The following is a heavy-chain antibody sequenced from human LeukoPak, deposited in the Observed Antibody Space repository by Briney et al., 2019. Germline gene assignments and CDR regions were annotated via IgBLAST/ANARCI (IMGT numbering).Heavy chain of an antibody. J-gene: IGHJ5*02. CDR1: GGTFSSYA. CDR3: ARGYYYDSSGPLNWFDP. CDR2: IIPIFGTA. Sequence: SVKVSCKASGGTFSSYAISWVRQAPGQGLEWMGGIIPIFGTANYAQKFQGRVTITADESTSTAYMELSSLRSEDTAVYYCARGYYYDSSGPLNWFDPWGQGTLVTVSS. D-gene: IGHD3-22*01. V-gene: IGHV1-69*13.